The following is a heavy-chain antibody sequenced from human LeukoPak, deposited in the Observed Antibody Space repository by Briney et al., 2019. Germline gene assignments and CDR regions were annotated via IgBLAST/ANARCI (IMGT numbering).Heavy chain of an antibody. CDR2: IRYDGSNK. J-gene: IGHJ4*02. V-gene: IGHV3-30*02. D-gene: IGHD3-10*01. CDR3: AKKAYYGSGSLLDY. CDR1: GFTFSSYG. Sequence: GGSLRLSCAASGFTFSSYGMHWVRQAPGKGLEWVAFIRYDGSNKYYADSVKGRFTISRDNSKNTLYLQMNSLRAEDTAVYYCAKKAYYGSGSLLDYWGQGTLATVSS.